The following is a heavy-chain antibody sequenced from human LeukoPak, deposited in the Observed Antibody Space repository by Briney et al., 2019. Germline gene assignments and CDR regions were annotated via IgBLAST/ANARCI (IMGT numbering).Heavy chain of an antibody. CDR2: IRANGETT. D-gene: IGHD7-27*01. CDR1: GFTFSSYA. Sequence: GGSLRLSCAASGFTFSSYAMHWVRQAPGKGLEWVSGIRANGETTYYADSVRGRFTISRDNSRSMVWLQMNSLTAEDTAMYYCGRDLNWGAFDIRGLGTLVTVSS. J-gene: IGHJ3*02. CDR3: GRDLNWGAFDI. V-gene: IGHV3-23*01.